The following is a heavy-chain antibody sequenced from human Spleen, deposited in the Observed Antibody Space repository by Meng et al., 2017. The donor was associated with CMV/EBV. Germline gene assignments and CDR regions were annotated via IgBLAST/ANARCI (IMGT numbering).Heavy chain of an antibody. CDR1: GFTFSGHE. V-gene: IGHV3-48*03. Sequence: GGSLRLSCAASGFTFSGHEMNWVRQAPGKGLEWVSYISGSASRLYYADSVKGRFIISRDNAKNSLYLQMNSLRAEDTAVYYCARSGKDTSSSDYFDFWGQERWSPSPQ. D-gene: IGHD6-6*01. J-gene: IGHJ4*01. CDR2: ISGSASRL. CDR3: ARSGKDTSSSDYFDF.